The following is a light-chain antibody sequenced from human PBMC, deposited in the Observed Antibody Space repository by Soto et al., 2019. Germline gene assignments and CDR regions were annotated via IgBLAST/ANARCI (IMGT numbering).Light chain of an antibody. CDR2: AAS. CDR3: QQSYSTPRT. Sequence: DIQMNKSPASLSASEGDRVTITCRASQSISSYLNWYQQKPGKAPKLLIYAASSLQSGVPSRFSGSGSGTDFTLTISSLQPEDFATYYCQQSYSTPRTFGQGTKVDNK. CDR1: QSISSY. J-gene: IGKJ1*01. V-gene: IGKV1-39*01.